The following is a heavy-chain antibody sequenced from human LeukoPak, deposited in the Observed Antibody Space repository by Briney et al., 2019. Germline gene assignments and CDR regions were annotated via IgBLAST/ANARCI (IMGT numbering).Heavy chain of an antibody. J-gene: IGHJ4*02. V-gene: IGHV1-18*01. D-gene: IGHD6-6*01. CDR2: ISAYNGNT. Sequence: ASVKVSCKASGYTFTSYDINWVRQATGQGLEWMGWISAYNGNTNYAQKLQGRVTMTTDTSTSTAYMELRSLRSDDTAVYYCARDRIAARPGVDYWGQGTLVTVSS. CDR3: ARDRIAARPGVDY. CDR1: GYTFTSYD.